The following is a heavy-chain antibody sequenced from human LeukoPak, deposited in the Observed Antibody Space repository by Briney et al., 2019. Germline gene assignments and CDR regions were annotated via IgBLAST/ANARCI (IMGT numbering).Heavy chain of an antibody. J-gene: IGHJ2*01. D-gene: IGHD3-3*01. V-gene: IGHV4-30-2*01. CDR3: VRADDYDFWSGSIDL. CDR1: GGSISSGGYY. CDR2: IYHSGST. Sequence: SETLSLTCTVSGGSISSGGYYWSWIRQPPGKGLEWIGYIYHSGSTYYNPSLKSRVTISVDRSKNQFSLKLSSVTAADTAVYYCVRADDYDFWSGSIDLWGRGTLVTVSS.